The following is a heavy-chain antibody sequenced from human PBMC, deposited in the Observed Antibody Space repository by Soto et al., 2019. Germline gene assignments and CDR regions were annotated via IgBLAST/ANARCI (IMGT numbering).Heavy chain of an antibody. D-gene: IGHD3-10*01. CDR3: ARDEPDTGEGFDI. CDR2: VYTSGTT. J-gene: IGHJ3*02. V-gene: IGHV4-4*07. CDR1: GASMNTYF. Sequence: QVQLQESGPGLVKPSETLSLTCSVSGASMNTYFWSWIRQPAGKGLEWIGRVYTSGTTNYNPSLKSRVTMSVDTSKKQVSLKLISLTAADTGLYYCARDEPDTGEGFDIWGQGTMLTVSS.